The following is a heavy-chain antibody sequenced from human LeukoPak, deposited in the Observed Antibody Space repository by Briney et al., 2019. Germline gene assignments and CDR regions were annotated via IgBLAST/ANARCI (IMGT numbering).Heavy chain of an antibody. V-gene: IGHV4-61*02. D-gene: IGHD1-1*01. CDR1: GASISTNSYY. J-gene: IGHJ4*02. CDR2: IYTSGST. Sequence: PSETLSLTCTVSGASISTNSYYWGWIRQPAGKGLEWIGRIYTSGSTNYNPSLKSRVTMSVDTSKNQFSLKLSSVTAADTAVYYCARLGRTDYFDYWGQGTLVTVSS. CDR3: ARLGRTDYFDY.